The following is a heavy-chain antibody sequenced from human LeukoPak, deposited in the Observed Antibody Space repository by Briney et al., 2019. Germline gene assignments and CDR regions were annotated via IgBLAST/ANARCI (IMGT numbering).Heavy chain of an antibody. D-gene: IGHD6-13*01. J-gene: IGHJ3*02. CDR3: ARGSSRGYAFDI. V-gene: IGHV1-69*13. CDR2: IIPIFGTA. Sequence: ASVKVSCKASGGTFGSYAISWVRQAPGQGLEWMGGIIPIFGTANYAQKFQGRVTITADESTSTAYMELSSLRSEDTAVYYCARGSSRGYAFDIWGQGTMVTVSS. CDR1: GGTFGSYA.